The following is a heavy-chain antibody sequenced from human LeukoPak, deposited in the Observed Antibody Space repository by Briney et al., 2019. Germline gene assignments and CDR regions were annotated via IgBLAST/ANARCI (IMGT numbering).Heavy chain of an antibody. CDR2: ISSGSSAR. CDR1: GFTFSSHS. CDR3: ARMSGSRLPGY. J-gene: IGHJ4*02. Sequence: GGSLRLSCAASGFTFSSHSMNWVRQTPGKGLEWVSYISSGSSARYYADSVKGRFTIPRDDARNSLYLQMNSLRAEDTAVYYCARMSGSRLPGYWGQGTLVTVSS. V-gene: IGHV3-48*01. D-gene: IGHD3-3*01.